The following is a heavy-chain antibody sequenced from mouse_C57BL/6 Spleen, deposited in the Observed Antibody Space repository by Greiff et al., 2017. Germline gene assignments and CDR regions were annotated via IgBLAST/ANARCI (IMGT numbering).Heavy chain of an antibody. Sequence: QVQLQQPGAELVRPGPSVKLSCKASGYTFTSYWMHWVKQRPGQGLEWIGVIDPSDSYTNYNQKFKGKATLTVDTSSSTAYMQLSSLTSEDSAVYYCARRGGQRFDYWGQGTTLTVSS. V-gene: IGHV1-59*01. CDR2: IDPSDSYT. J-gene: IGHJ2*01. CDR1: GYTFTSYW. CDR3: ARRGGQRFDY. D-gene: IGHD3-3*01.